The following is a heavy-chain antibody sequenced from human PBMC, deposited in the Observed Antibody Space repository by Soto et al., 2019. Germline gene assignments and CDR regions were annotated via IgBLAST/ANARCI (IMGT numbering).Heavy chain of an antibody. CDR2: ISAYSGST. J-gene: IGHJ5*02. CDR3: ARDLGGVLMALDP. CDR1: GYTFTNYP. D-gene: IGHD2-8*01. Sequence: ASVKVSCKTSGYTFTNYPITWVRQAPGQGLEWVGWISAYSGSTNYAQNLQGRVTMTTDTFTSTVYMELRSLGYDDTAVYYCARDLGGVLMALDPWGQGTLVTVSS. V-gene: IGHV1-18*01.